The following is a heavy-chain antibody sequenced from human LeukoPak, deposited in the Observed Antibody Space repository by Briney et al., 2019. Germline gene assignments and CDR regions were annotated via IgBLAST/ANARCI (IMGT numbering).Heavy chain of an antibody. CDR3: AKDRARYSSGWWADY. J-gene: IGHJ4*02. Sequence: KPGGSLRLSCAASGFTFSDYYMSWIRQAPGKGLEWVSYISSSGSTIYYADSVKGRFTISRDNSKNTLYLQMNSLRAEDTAVYYCAKDRARYSSGWWADYWGQGTLVTVSS. V-gene: IGHV3-11*01. CDR1: GFTFSDYY. CDR2: ISSSGSTI. D-gene: IGHD6-19*01.